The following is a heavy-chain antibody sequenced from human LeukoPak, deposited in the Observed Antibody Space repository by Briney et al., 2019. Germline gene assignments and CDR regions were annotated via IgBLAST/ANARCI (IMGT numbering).Heavy chain of an antibody. CDR2: TYTSGST. V-gene: IGHV4-4*07. CDR1: GGSIRGYY. CDR3: ARDGSGSEGWLDP. J-gene: IGHJ5*02. D-gene: IGHD2-15*01. Sequence: SETLSLTCTVSGGSIRGYYWSWIRQPAGKTLEWIGRTYTSGSTNYNPSLKSRVTMSVGTSKNQFSLKLSSVTAADTAVYYCARDGSGSEGWLDPWGQGTLVTVSS.